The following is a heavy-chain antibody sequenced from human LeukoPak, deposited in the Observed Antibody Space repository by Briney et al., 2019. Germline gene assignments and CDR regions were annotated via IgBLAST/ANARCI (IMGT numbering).Heavy chain of an antibody. CDR1: GGSISSCSYY. D-gene: IGHD2-2*02. J-gene: IGHJ4*02. CDR3: ARGSLGYCSSTSCYSSDY. CDR2: IYTSGST. V-gene: IGHV4-61*02. Sequence: PSQTLSLTCTVSGGSISSCSYYWSWIRQPAGKGLEWIGRIYTSGSTNYNPSLKSRITISVDTSKNQFSLKLSSVTAADTAVYYCARGSLGYCSSTSCYSSDYWGQGTLVTVSS.